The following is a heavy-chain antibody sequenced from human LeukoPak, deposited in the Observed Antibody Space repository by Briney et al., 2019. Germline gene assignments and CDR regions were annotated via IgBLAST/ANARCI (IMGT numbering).Heavy chain of an antibody. Sequence: GGSLRLSCAASGFTLSSYGMHWVRQAPGKGLEWVAFIRYDGSNKYYADSVKGRFTISRDNSKNTLYLQMNSLRAEDTAVYYCAKPSRPIGELWSHIDYWGQGTLVTVSS. D-gene: IGHD5-18*01. J-gene: IGHJ4*02. CDR2: IRYDGSNK. CDR3: AKPSRPIGELWSHIDY. V-gene: IGHV3-30*02. CDR1: GFTLSSYG.